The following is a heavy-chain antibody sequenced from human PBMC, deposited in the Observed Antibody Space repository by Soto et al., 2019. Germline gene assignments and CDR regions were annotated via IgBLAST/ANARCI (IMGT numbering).Heavy chain of an antibody. V-gene: IGHV4-31*03. CDR2: IYYNGNT. Sequence: SETLSLTCTVSGGSISSGGYYWSWIRQHPGRGLEWIGYIYYNGNTYYNPSLKSRVTVSVDTSKKQFSLNVRSVTAADTAVYYCARCSLVVIPVPGFDPWGQGTLVTVS. J-gene: IGHJ5*02. CDR1: GGSISSGGYY. CDR3: ARCSLVVIPVPGFDP. D-gene: IGHD2-15*01.